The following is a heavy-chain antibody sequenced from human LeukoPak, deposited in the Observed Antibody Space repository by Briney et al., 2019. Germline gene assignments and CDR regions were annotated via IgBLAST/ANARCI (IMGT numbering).Heavy chain of an antibody. CDR2: ISGSGGST. J-gene: IGHJ3*02. CDR1: GFTFSSYA. CDR3: AGARRELLGAFDI. V-gene: IGHV3-23*01. Sequence: GGSLRLSCAASGFTFSSYAMSWVRQAPGKGLEWVSAISGSGGSTYYADSVKGRFTISRDNSKNTLYLQMNSLRAEDTAVYYCAGARRELLGAFDIWGQGTMVTVSS. D-gene: IGHD1-26*01.